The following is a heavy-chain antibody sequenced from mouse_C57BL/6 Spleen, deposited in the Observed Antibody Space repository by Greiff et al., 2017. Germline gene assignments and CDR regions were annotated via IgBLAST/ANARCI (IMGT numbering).Heavy chain of an antibody. CDR3: ASYGSSHWYFDV. Sequence: VQLQQSGAELVKPGASVKISCKASGYAFSSYWMNWVKQRPGKGLEWIGQIYPGDGDTNYNGKFKGKATLTADKSSSTAYMQLSSLTSEDSAVYFCASYGSSHWYFDVWGTGTTVTVSS. J-gene: IGHJ1*03. CDR1: GYAFSSYW. D-gene: IGHD1-1*01. CDR2: IYPGDGDT. V-gene: IGHV1-80*01.